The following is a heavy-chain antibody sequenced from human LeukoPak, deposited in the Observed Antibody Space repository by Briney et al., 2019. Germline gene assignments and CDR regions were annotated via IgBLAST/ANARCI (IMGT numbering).Heavy chain of an antibody. J-gene: IGHJ4*02. CDR3: ASEEATNFDY. CDR1: GYTFTSYD. V-gene: IGHV1-8*01. Sequence: ASVKVSCKASGYTFTSYDNNWVRQATGPGLEWMGWVNPNRGNTGYAQKFQGRVTMTRNTSVSTAYMELSSLRSEDTAVYYCASEEATNFDYWGQGTLVTVSS. CDR2: VNPNRGNT.